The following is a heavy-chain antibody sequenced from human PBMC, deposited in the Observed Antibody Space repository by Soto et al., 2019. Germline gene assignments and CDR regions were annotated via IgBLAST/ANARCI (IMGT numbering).Heavy chain of an antibody. V-gene: IGHV4-28*01. J-gene: IGHJ4*02. CDR3: AGRARQGPIDY. CDR1: GYSISSSNW. CDR2: IYYSGTT. Sequence: QVQLQESGPGLVKPSDTLSLTCAVSGYSISSSNWWGWIRQPPGKGLEWIGYIYYSGTTYYNPSRTSRVTMPVDPAQNQFSLKLPSVTAVDTAVYYGAGRARQGPIDYWGQGTLVTVSS.